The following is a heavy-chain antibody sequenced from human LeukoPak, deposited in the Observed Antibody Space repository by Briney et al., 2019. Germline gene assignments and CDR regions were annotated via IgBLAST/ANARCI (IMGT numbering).Heavy chain of an antibody. D-gene: IGHD3-16*02. CDR3: ARGGADYVWGSYRKSFDY. J-gene: IGHJ4*02. Sequence: SETLSLTCAVYGGSFSGYYWSWIRQPPGKGLEWIGEIDHSGSTNYNPSLKSRVTISVDTSKNQFSLKLSSVTAADTAVYYCARGGADYVWGSYRKSFDYWGQGTLVTVSS. V-gene: IGHV4-34*01. CDR2: IDHSGST. CDR1: GGSFSGYY.